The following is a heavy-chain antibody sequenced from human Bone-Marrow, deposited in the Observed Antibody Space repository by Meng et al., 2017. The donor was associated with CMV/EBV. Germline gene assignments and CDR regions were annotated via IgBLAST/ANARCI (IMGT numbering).Heavy chain of an antibody. V-gene: IGHV2-70D*14. J-gene: IGHJ4*02. CDR1: GFSLSHKGVR. CDR2: IDWDDEE. Sequence: SGPTLVKPTQTLTVTCTFSGFSLSHKGVRVSWIRQPPGKALEWLARIDWDDEEFYSTSLRTRLTISRDTSKNQVVLTMTNMDPVDTATYYCARTYCTTSGCYGLSWSFDYWGQGTLVTVSS. D-gene: IGHD2-8*01. CDR3: ARTYCTTSGCYGLSWSFDY.